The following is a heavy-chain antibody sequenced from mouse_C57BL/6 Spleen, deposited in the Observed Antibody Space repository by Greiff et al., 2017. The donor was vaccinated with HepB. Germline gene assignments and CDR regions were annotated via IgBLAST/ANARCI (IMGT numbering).Heavy chain of an antibody. CDR1: GYTFSEYT. J-gene: IGHJ4*01. V-gene: IGHV1-62-2*01. D-gene: IGHD4-1*01. CDR3: ARQERDWDLNYYAMDY. CDR2: FYPGSGSI. Sequence: VQLQQSGAELVKPGASVKLSCKASGYTFSEYTIHWVKQRSGQGLEWIGWFYPGSGSIKYNEKFKDKATLTADKSSSTVYMELSRLTSEDSAVYFCARQERDWDLNYYAMDYWGQGTSVTVSS.